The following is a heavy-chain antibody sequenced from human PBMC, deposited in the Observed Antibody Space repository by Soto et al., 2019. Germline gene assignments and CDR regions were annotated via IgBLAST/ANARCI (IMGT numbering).Heavy chain of an antibody. V-gene: IGHV3-7*03. J-gene: IGHJ4*02. CDR2: IKQDGSEK. Sequence: PGGSLRLSCAASGFTFSSYWMSWVRQAPGKGLEWVANIKQDGSEKYYVDSVKGRFTISRDNAKNSLYLQMNSLRAEDTAVYYCARDRETYYYDSSGYSLLFDYWGQGTLVTVSS. CDR1: GFTFSSYW. CDR3: ARDRETYYYDSSGYSLLFDY. D-gene: IGHD3-22*01.